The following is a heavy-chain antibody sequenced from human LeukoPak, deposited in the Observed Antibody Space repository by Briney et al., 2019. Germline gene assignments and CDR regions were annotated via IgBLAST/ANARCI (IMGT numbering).Heavy chain of an antibody. CDR3: ASRRHDYVWGSYRPTAEYFQH. CDR2: FDPEDGET. Sequence: ASVKVSCKVSGYTLTELSMHWVRQAPGKGLEWMGGFDPEDGETIYAQKFQGRVTMTEDTSTDTAYMELSSLRSEDTAVYYCASRRHDYVWGSYRPTAEYFQHWGQGTLVTASS. CDR1: GYTLTELS. J-gene: IGHJ1*01. V-gene: IGHV1-24*01. D-gene: IGHD3-16*02.